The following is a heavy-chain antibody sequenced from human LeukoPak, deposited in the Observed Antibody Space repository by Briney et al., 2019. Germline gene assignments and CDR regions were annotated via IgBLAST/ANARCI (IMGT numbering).Heavy chain of an antibody. J-gene: IGHJ6*03. CDR2: ISWNSGSI. V-gene: IGHV3-9*01. D-gene: IGHD3-10*01. CDR1: GFTFDDYA. Sequence: GGSLRLSCAASGFTFDDYAMHWVRQAPGKGLEWVSGISWNSGSIGYADSVKGRFTISRDNAKNSLYLQMNSLRAEDTAVYYCARVGSHSGSLSLIKRNYYYYMDVWGKGTTVTISS. CDR3: ARVGSHSGSLSLIKRNYYYYMDV.